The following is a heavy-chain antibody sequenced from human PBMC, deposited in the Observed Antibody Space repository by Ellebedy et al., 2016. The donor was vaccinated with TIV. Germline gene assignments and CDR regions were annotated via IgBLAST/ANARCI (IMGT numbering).Heavy chain of an antibody. CDR1: GFTFSSYA. V-gene: IGHV3-66*01. CDR2: IYSGGST. CDR3: ARAPRYYYDSSGHGY. D-gene: IGHD3-22*01. J-gene: IGHJ4*02. Sequence: GESLKISXTASGFTFSSYAMSWVRQAPGKGLEWVSVIYSGGSTYYADSVKGRFTISRDNAKNSLYLQMNSLRAEDTAVYYCARAPRYYYDSSGHGYWGQGTLVTVSS.